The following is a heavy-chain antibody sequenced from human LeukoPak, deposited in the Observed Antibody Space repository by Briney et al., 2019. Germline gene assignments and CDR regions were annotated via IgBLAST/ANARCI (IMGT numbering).Heavy chain of an antibody. J-gene: IGHJ4*02. CDR3: AKDYVNGGNCKEISCYPFNS. D-gene: IGHD2-2*01. CDR2: ITVDTGRT. Sequence: PGGSLRLSCAASGFTFSNYVMSWVRPAPGKGLEWISLITVDTGRTDYADSVKGRFTISRDNSGNTLYLQMNSLRAEDTALYYCAKDYVNGGNCKEISCYPFNSWGQGTLVTVSS. V-gene: IGHV3-23*01. CDR1: GFTFSNYV.